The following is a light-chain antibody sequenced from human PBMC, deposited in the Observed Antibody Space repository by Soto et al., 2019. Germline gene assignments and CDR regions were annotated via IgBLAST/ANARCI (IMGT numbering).Light chain of an antibody. CDR3: QQYNNWPRT. V-gene: IGKV3-20*01. Sequence: EIVLTQSPGTLSLSPGERATLSCRASQTVTSNYLAWYQQKPGQAPRLLIYGASTRAFGIPDRFRGSGSGTDFTLTISSLQSEDFAVYYCQQYNNWPRTFGQGTKVDIK. J-gene: IGKJ1*01. CDR2: GAS. CDR1: QTVTSNY.